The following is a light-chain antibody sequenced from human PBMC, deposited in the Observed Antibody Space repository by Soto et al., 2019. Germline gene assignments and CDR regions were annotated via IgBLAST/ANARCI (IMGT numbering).Light chain of an antibody. CDR3: LQDYYYPYT. CDR2: AAS. Sequence: AIQMTQSPSSLSASVGDRVIITCRASQGIRNDLGWYQQKPGKAPKLLIYAASSLQSGVPSRFSGSGSGTDFTLTINSLQPEDFATYYCLQDYYYPYTFGQGTKLEIK. V-gene: IGKV1-6*01. J-gene: IGKJ2*01. CDR1: QGIRND.